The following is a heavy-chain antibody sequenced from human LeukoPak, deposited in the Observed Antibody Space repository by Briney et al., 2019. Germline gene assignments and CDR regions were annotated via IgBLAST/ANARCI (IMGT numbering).Heavy chain of an antibody. CDR2: INHSGST. Sequence: SETLSLTCAVYGGSFSGYYWSWIRQPPGKGLEWIGEINHSGSTNYNPSLKSRVTISVDTSKNQFSLKLSSVTAADTAVYYCARSLLASRRYYFDYWGQGTLVTVSS. CDR3: ARSLLASRRYYFDY. J-gene: IGHJ4*02. D-gene: IGHD2-8*02. V-gene: IGHV4-34*01. CDR1: GGSFSGYY.